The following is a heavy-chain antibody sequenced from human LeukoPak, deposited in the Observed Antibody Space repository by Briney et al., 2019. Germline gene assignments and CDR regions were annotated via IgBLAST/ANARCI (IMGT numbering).Heavy chain of an antibody. J-gene: IGHJ4*02. CDR1: GFTFSSYD. CDR3: AKGSYYDSSGSFYFDY. Sequence: GGSLRLSCAASGFTFSSYDMSWVRQAPGKGLEWVSGISGSGDNTYYADSVKGRITISRDNSKNTLYVQVNSLGTEDTAAYYCAKGSYYDSSGSFYFDYWGQGTLVTVSS. D-gene: IGHD3-22*01. CDR2: ISGSGDNT. V-gene: IGHV3-23*01.